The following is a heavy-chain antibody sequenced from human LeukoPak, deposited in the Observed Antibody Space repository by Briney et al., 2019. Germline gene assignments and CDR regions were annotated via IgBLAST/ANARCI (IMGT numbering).Heavy chain of an antibody. J-gene: IGHJ6*02. Sequence: ASVKVSCKASGYTFTGYYMHWVRQAPGQGLEWMGWINPNSGGTNYAQKFQGRVTMTRDTSISTAYMELSRLRSDDTAVYYCAITMALALYYYHGMDVWGQGTTVTVSS. CDR3: AITMALALYYYHGMDV. CDR2: INPNSGGT. V-gene: IGHV1-2*02. CDR1: GYTFTGYY. D-gene: IGHD3-10*01.